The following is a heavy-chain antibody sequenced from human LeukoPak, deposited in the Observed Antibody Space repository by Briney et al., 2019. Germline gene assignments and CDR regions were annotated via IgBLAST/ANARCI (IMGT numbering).Heavy chain of an antibody. CDR2: ISAYNGNT. CDR3: ARATRIAAAGTIDY. Sequence: ASVKVSCTASGGTFSIYAISWVRQAPGQGLEWMGWISAYNGNTNYAQKLQGRVTTTTDTSTSTAYMELRSLRSDDTAVYYCARATRIAAAGTIDYWGQGTLVTVSS. V-gene: IGHV1-18*01. CDR1: GGTFSIYA. J-gene: IGHJ4*02. D-gene: IGHD6-13*01.